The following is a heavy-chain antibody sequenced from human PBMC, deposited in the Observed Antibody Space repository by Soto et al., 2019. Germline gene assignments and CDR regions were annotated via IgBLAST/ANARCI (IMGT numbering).Heavy chain of an antibody. CDR2: INDGNGNT. V-gene: IGHV1-3*01. Sequence: QVQLVQSGAEVKKPGASVKVSCKASGYTFTSYAMHWVRQAPGQRLEWMGWINDGNGNTKYSQKFQGRVTITRDTSASTAFMEMSSLRSADTAVYYCARGLNGYLHYFDYWGQGTLGSVSA. CDR1: GYTFTSYA. CDR3: ARGLNGYLHYFDY. D-gene: IGHD5-18*01. J-gene: IGHJ4*02.